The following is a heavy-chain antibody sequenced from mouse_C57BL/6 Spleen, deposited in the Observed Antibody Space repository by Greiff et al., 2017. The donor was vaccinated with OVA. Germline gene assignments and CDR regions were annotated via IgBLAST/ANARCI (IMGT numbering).Heavy chain of an antibody. CDR2: IHPNSGST. V-gene: IGHV1-64*01. Sequence: QVQLQQPGAELVKPGASVKLSCKASGYTFTSSWMHLVKQRPGQGLEWIGMIHPNSGSTNYNEKFKSKATLTVDKSSSTAYMQLSSLTSEDSAVYYCARSYDFYYFDYWGQGTTLTVSS. CDR3: ARSYDFYYFDY. J-gene: IGHJ2*01. D-gene: IGHD2-4*01. CDR1: GYTFTSSW.